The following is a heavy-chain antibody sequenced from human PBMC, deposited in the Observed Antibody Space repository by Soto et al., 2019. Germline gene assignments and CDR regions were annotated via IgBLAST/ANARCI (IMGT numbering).Heavy chain of an antibody. Sequence: GGSLRLSCAASGFTFSSYAMSWVRQAPGKGLEWVSAISGSGGSTYYADSVKGRFTISRDNSKNTLYLQMNSLRAEDTAVYYCAKDPLAAVAATDFDYWGQGTLVTVSS. CDR1: GFTFSSYA. CDR2: ISGSGGST. CDR3: AKDPLAAVAATDFDY. D-gene: IGHD2-15*01. V-gene: IGHV3-23*01. J-gene: IGHJ4*02.